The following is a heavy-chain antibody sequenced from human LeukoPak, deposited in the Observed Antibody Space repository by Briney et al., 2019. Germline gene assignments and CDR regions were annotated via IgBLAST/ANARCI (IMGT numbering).Heavy chain of an antibody. J-gene: IGHJ6*02. V-gene: IGHV4-59*08. CDR2: IYYSGST. D-gene: IGHD2-2*01. CDR1: GGSISSYY. Sequence: SETLSLTCTVSGGSISSYYWSWIRQPPGKGLEWIGYIYYSGSTNYNPSLKSRVTISVDTSKNQFSLKLSSVTAADTAVYYCARHLSYGSTDGMDVWGQGTTVTVSS. CDR3: ARHLSYGSTDGMDV.